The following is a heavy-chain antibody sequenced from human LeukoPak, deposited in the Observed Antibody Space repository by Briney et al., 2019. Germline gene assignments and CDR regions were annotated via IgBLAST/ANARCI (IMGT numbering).Heavy chain of an antibody. CDR3: AKETNTIFGDTGSAFDI. V-gene: IGHV3-23*01. CDR1: GFTFSSYA. Sequence: PGRSLRLSCAASGFTFSSYAMHWVRQAPGKGLEWVSAISGSGGSAYYADSVKGRFTISRDNSKNTLYLQMNSLRAEDTAVYYCAKETNTIFGDTGSAFDIWGQGTMVTVSS. D-gene: IGHD3-3*01. CDR2: ISGSGGSA. J-gene: IGHJ3*02.